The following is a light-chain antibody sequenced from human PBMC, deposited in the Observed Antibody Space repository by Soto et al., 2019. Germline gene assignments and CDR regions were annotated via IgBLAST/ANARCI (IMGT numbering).Light chain of an antibody. CDR3: LLYYDSRRV. V-gene: IGLV7-46*01. J-gene: IGLJ1*01. Sequence: QAVVTQEPSLTVSPGGTVTLTCGSSTGTVTTYHFPYWFQQKPGQAPTALIFDTRNRHSWTPARFSGSLLGGKAALTLSGAEPEDEADYYCLLYYDSRRVFGGGTKVTVL. CDR2: DTR. CDR1: TGTVTTYHF.